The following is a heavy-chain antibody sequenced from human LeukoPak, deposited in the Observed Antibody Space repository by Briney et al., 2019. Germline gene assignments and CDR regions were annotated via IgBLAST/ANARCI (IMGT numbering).Heavy chain of an antibody. CDR2: IIPIFGTA. Sequence: GASVKVSCKASGGTFSSYAISWVRQAPGQGLEWMGGIIPIFGTANYAQKFQGRVTITADESTSTAYMELSSLRSEDTAVYYCVRVPSGNVYYYYYMDVWGKGTTVTVSS. V-gene: IGHV1-69*13. CDR1: GGTFSSYA. D-gene: IGHD4-23*01. J-gene: IGHJ6*03. CDR3: VRVPSGNVYYYYYMDV.